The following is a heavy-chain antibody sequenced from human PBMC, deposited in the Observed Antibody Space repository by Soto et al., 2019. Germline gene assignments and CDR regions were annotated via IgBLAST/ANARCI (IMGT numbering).Heavy chain of an antibody. D-gene: IGHD5-12*01. J-gene: IGHJ6*03. Sequence: ASVKVSCKASGYTFTGYYMHWVRQAPGQGLEWMGRINPNSGGTNYAQKFQGWVTMTTDKSTSTAYVELSRLRSEDTAVYYCARNLGFSGYDNPDYYMDVWGKGTTVTVSS. CDR3: ARNLGFSGYDNPDYYMDV. CDR1: GYTFTGYY. CDR2: INPNSGGT. V-gene: IGHV1-2*04.